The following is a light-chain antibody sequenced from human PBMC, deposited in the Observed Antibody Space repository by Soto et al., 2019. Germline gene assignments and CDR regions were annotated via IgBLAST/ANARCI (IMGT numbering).Light chain of an antibody. CDR3: CSYAGSYTFV. V-gene: IGLV2-11*01. Sequence: QSALTQPRSVSGSPGQSVAISCTGTSSDVGGYNYVSWYQQHPGKAPKLMIYDVSKRPSEVPDRFSGSKSGNTASLTISGLQSEYEADYYCCSYAGSYTFVFGGGTKLTVL. CDR2: DVS. CDR1: SSDVGGYNY. J-gene: IGLJ3*02.